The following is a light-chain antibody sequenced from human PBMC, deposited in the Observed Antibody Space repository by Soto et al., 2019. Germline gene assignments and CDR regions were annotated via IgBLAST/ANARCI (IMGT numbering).Light chain of an antibody. V-gene: IGKV3-20*01. CDR2: AAS. J-gene: IGKJ1*01. Sequence: EIVLTQSPGTLSLSPGERATLSCRASQSVTTTYLAWYQQKPGQAPRLLIYAASNRATGIPDRFSGSGSGTDFTLTITRLEPEDFAVYYCHQYETSPWTFGQGTKVEIK. CDR1: QSVTTTY. CDR3: HQYETSPWT.